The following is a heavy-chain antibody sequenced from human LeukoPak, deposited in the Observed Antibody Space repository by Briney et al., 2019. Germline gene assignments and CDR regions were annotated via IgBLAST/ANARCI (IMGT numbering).Heavy chain of an antibody. J-gene: IGHJ4*02. CDR1: GYSFTSYW. Sequence: GESLKISCTGSGYSFTSYWIGWVRQMPGKGLEWMGIIYPGDSDTRYSPSFQGQVTISADRSISTAYLQWSSLKASDTAMYYCARGPYYDDSSGYFYNFDYWGQGTLVTVSS. CDR3: ARGPYYDDSSGYFYNFDY. CDR2: IYPGDSDT. V-gene: IGHV5-51*01. D-gene: IGHD3-22*01.